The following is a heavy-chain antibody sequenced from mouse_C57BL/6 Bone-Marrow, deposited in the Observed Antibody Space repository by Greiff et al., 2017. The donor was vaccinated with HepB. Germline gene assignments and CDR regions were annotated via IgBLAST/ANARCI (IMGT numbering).Heavy chain of an antibody. D-gene: IGHD1-1*01. CDR3: ARRDGSSFPYFDY. CDR1: GYAFTNYL. CDR2: INPGSGGT. J-gene: IGHJ2*01. Sequence: VQLQQSGAELVRPGTSVKVSCKASGYAFTNYLIEWVKQRPGQGLEWIGVINPGSGGTNYNEKFKGKATLTADKSSSTAYMQLSSLTSEDSAVYFCARRDGSSFPYFDYWGQGTTLTVSS. V-gene: IGHV1-54*01.